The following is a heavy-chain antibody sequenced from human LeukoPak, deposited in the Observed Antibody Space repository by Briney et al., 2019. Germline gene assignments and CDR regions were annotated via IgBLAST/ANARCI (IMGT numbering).Heavy chain of an antibody. V-gene: IGHV5-51*01. J-gene: IGHJ4*02. D-gene: IGHD2-15*01. Sequence: GESLKISCKGSGYSFTNYWIGWVRQMPGKGLEWMGIIYPVGSDTRYSPSFQGQVTISADKSINTACLQWSSLKASDTAMYYCARRGYCSGASCYLFGYWGQGTLVTVSS. CDR2: IYPVGSDT. CDR1: GYSFTNYW. CDR3: ARRGYCSGASCYLFGY.